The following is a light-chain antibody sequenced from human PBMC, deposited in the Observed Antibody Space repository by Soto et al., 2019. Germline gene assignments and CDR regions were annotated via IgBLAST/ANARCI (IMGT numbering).Light chain of an antibody. CDR2: AAS. J-gene: IGKJ5*01. CDR3: QQSYMDPIT. CDR1: QSISTY. Sequence: DIQMTQSPSSLSASVGNRVTITCRASQSISTYLNWYQKKPGKAPNLLIYAASRLQSGVPSRFSGSGGGTDFTLSISSVQPEDFATYFCQQSYMDPITFGQGTRLEIK. V-gene: IGKV1-39*01.